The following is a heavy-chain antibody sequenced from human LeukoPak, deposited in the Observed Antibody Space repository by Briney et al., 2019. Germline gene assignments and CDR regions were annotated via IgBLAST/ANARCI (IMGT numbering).Heavy chain of an antibody. J-gene: IGHJ4*02. CDR3: ARDVLVGATGVDY. Sequence: SETLSLTCTVSGGSISSGDYYWSWIRQPPGKGLEWIGYIYYSGSTYYNPSLKSRVTISVDTSKNQFSLKLSSVTAADTAVYYCARDVLVGATGVDYWGQGTLVTVSS. CDR2: IYYSGST. D-gene: IGHD1-26*01. V-gene: IGHV4-30-4*08. CDR1: GGSISSGDYY.